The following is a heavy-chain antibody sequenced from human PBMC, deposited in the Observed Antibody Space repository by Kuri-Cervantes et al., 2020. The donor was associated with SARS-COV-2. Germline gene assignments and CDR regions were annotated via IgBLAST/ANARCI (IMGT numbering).Heavy chain of an antibody. J-gene: IGHJ3*02. D-gene: IGHD1-20*01. CDR2: ISYSGHT. Sequence: SETLSLTCTVSGGSITSNYNWGWIRQPPGKGLEWIGTISYSGHTYYSPSLKSRVAMFIDTSKNQFSLKLYSLTAADTSVYYCARHMYKSNPGDAFDISGRGTLVTVSS. V-gene: IGHV4-39*01. CDR3: ARHMYKSNPGDAFDI. CDR1: GGSITSNYN.